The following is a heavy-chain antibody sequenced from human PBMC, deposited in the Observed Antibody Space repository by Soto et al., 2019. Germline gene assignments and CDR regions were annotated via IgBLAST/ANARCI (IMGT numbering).Heavy chain of an antibody. CDR3: AKSGDRLSTVTTGYYFDY. CDR2: ISGSGGST. V-gene: IGHV3-23*01. J-gene: IGHJ4*02. CDR1: GFTFSSYA. D-gene: IGHD4-17*01. Sequence: GGSLRLSCAASGFTFSSYAMSWVRQAPGKGLEWVSAISGSGGSTYYADSVKGRFTISRDNSKNTLYLQMNSLRAEDTAVYYCAKSGDRLSTVTTGYYFDYWGQGTLVTVSS.